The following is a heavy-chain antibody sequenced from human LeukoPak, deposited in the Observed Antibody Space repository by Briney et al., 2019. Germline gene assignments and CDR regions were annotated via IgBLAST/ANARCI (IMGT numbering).Heavy chain of an antibody. Sequence: GGSLRLSCAASGFTVSSNYMSWVRQASGKGLEWVSVIYSGGSTYYADSVKGRFTISRDNSKNTPYLQMNSLRAEDTAVYYCARERFRSGWYDYWGQGTLVTVSS. J-gene: IGHJ4*02. CDR3: ARERFRSGWYDY. D-gene: IGHD6-19*01. CDR1: GFTVSSNY. CDR2: IYSGGST. V-gene: IGHV3-53*01.